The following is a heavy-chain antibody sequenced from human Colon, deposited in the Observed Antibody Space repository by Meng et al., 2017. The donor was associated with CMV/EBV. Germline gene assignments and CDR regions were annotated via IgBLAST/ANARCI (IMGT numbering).Heavy chain of an antibody. CDR3: SRRRTSIPFDY. Sequence: QTTLKESVPTLVQPTHTLTLPCTFSGFSLDSHGVGVGWIRQPPGKAPEWVALIYWDDDKRYSPSLENRLTITKDTSKNQVVLTMTDMGPMDTATYFCSRRRTSIPFDYWGQGILVTVSS. D-gene: IGHD2-21*01. J-gene: IGHJ4*02. CDR1: GFSLDSHGVG. CDR2: IYWDDDK. V-gene: IGHV2-5*02.